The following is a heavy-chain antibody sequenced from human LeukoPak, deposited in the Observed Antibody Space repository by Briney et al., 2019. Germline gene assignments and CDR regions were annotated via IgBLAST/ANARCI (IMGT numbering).Heavy chain of an antibody. J-gene: IGHJ4*02. V-gene: IGHV3-21*01. Sequence: GGSLRLSCAASGFTFSSYSMNWVRQAPGKGLEWVSSISSSSSYIYYADSVKGRFTISRDNTRYSLYLQMNSLRAEDTAVYYCAREVSPSYWGQGTLVTVSS. CDR2: ISSSSSYI. CDR3: AREVSPSY. D-gene: IGHD1-14*01. CDR1: GFTFSSYS.